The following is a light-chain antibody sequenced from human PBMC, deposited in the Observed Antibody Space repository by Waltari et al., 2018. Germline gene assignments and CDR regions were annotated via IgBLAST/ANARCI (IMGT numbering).Light chain of an antibody. Sequence: ELVMTQSPATLSVSPGERASLSCRASQSASTSLAWYQQTPGQAPRLLIYRASTRAAGIPDRFSGSGSGTEFTLTLSSLQSEDSAIYYCQQYNIWPWTFGQGTKVDIK. CDR1: QSASTS. V-gene: IGKV3-15*01. CDR3: QQYNIWPWT. CDR2: RAS. J-gene: IGKJ1*01.